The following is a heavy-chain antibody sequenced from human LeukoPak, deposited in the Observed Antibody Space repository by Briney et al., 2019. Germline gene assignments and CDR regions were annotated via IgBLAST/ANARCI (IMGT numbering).Heavy chain of an antibody. CDR1: GFTFDDYG. CDR2: INWNGGST. V-gene: IGHV3-20*04. Sequence: GGSLRLSCAASGFTFDDYGMRWVRQAPGKGLEWVSGINWNGGSTGYADSVKGRFTISRDNAKNSLYLQMNSLRAEDTALYYCARDLGQFLEWLSKPSYFDYWGQGTLVTVSS. D-gene: IGHD3-3*01. J-gene: IGHJ4*02. CDR3: ARDLGQFLEWLSKPSYFDY.